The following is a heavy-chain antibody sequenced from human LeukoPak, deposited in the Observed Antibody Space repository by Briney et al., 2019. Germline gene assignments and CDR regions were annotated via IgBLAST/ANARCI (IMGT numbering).Heavy chain of an antibody. V-gene: IGHV1-69*05. CDR3: ARAVDTAMVTGY. CDR1: GGSFSTYV. D-gene: IGHD5-18*01. CDR2: IIPIFGTT. J-gene: IGHJ4*02. Sequence: SVKVSCKASGGSFSTYVINWVRQAPGQGLEWMGGIIPIFGTTNYAQKFQGRVTITTDESTSTAYMELSRLRSDDTAVYYCARAVDTAMVTGYWGQGTLVTVSS.